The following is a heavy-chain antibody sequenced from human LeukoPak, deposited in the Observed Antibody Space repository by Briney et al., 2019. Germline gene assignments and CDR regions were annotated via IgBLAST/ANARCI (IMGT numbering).Heavy chain of an antibody. V-gene: IGHV3-21*01. D-gene: IGHD6-6*01. J-gene: IGHJ6*03. CDR1: GFTFINYS. CDR3: ARDVVAARIYYYYYMDV. CDR2: ISTNSAFI. Sequence: GGSLRLSCTASGFTFINYSMNWVRQAPGKGLEWVSSISTNSAFIYYADSVGGRFTISRDNSKNTLYLQMNSLRAEDTAVYYCARDVVAARIYYYYYMDVWGKGTTVTVSS.